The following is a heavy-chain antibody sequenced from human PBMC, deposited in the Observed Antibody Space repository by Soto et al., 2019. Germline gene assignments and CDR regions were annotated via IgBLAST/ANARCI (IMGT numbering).Heavy chain of an antibody. V-gene: IGHV4-30-4*01. CDR1: GGSISSGDYY. CDR2: IYYSGST. CDR3: ARDYTVTTNYYYYGMDV. Sequence: SETLSLTCTVSGGSISSGDYYWSWIRQPPGKGLEWIGYIYYSGSTYYNPSLKSRVTISVDTSKNQFSLKLSSVTAADTAVYYCARDYTVTTNYYYYGMDVWGQGTTVTVCS. J-gene: IGHJ6*02. D-gene: IGHD4-17*01.